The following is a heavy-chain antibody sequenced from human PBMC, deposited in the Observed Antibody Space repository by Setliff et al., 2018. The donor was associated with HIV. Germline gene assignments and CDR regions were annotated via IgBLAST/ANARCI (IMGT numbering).Heavy chain of an antibody. CDR1: GETIRNGFYY. V-gene: IGHV4-39*07. CDR2: IYYSGST. J-gene: IGHJ3*02. CDR3: ATASGYDLFMGAFDI. Sequence: SETLSLTCTVSGETIRNGFYYWHWMRQPPGKGLEWIGSIYYSGSTHYKSSLKSRVTISVDTSKNQFSLRLSSVTAADTAVYYCATASGYDLFMGAFDIWGQGTMVTVS. D-gene: IGHD5-12*01.